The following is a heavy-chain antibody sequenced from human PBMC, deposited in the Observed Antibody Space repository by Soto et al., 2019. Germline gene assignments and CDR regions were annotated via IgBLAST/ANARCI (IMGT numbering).Heavy chain of an antibody. D-gene: IGHD2-2*01. Sequence: PSETLSLTCTVSGGSISSSSYYWGWIRQTPGKGLERIGSIYYSGSTYYNPSLKSRVTISVDTSKNQFSLKLSSVTAADTAVYYCVRQPPARPKRDYGMDVWGQGTTVTVSS. CDR1: GGSISSSSYY. CDR2: IYYSGST. J-gene: IGHJ6*02. CDR3: VRQPPARPKRDYGMDV. V-gene: IGHV4-39*01.